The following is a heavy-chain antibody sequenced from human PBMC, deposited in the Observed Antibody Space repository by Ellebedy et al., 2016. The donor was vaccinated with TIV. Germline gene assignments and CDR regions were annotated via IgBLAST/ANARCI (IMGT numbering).Heavy chain of an antibody. CDR3: ARDGAYGDYAPGQYGMDV. V-gene: IGHV3-7*03. D-gene: IGHD4-17*01. CDR1: GFSFSSYW. CDR2: IRQDGSK. J-gene: IGHJ6*02. Sequence: GGSLRLSCAVSGFSFSSYWMSWVRQAPGKGLEWVANIRQDGSKNHVDSVKGRFTISRDNAQNSLYLKMNSLRVEDTAVYFCARDGAYGDYAPGQYGMDVWGQGTTVIVS.